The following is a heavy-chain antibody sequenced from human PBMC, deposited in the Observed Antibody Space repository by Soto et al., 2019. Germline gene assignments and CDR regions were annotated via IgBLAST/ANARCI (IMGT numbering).Heavy chain of an antibody. CDR1: GFTFNNAW. D-gene: IGHD2-21*01. Sequence: EVVLVESGGGLVKPGGSLRLSCVASGFTFNNAWMNWVRQAPGKGLEWVGRIKRNTDGATTVYAAPAKGRFSISRDDSKSTLYLHMNGLRTEDTAIYYCTTCGLDCSWGAYWGLGTLVTVSS. V-gene: IGHV3-15*01. CDR3: TTCGLDCSWGAY. J-gene: IGHJ4*02. CDR2: IKRNTDGATT.